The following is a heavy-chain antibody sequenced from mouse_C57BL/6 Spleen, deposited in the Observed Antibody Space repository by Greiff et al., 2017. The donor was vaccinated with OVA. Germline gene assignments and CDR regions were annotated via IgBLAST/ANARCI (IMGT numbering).Heavy chain of an antibody. CDR2: INPGDGDT. CDR1: GYAFSSSW. CDR3: ARHRIITTDFDD. Sequence: VMLVESGPELVKPGASVKISCKASGYAFSSSWMNWVKQRPGKGLEWIGRINPGDGDTNYNGKFKGKATLTADKSSSTAYVQLSRLTSADSAVYFCARHRIITTDFDDWGKGTTVTVSS. D-gene: IGHD1-1*01. V-gene: IGHV1-82*01. J-gene: IGHJ1*03.